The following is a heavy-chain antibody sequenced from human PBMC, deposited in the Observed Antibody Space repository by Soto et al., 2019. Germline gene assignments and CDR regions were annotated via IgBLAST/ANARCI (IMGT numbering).Heavy chain of an antibody. CDR3: VIDVPNDVYPYDY. D-gene: IGHD2-8*01. J-gene: IGHJ4*01. V-gene: IGHV3-30-3*01. Sequence: PGGSLRLSCAASEFTFNGYVMHWVRQAPGKGLEWVAAISYDGSNKYYAVPVEDRFTISRDDSESTLSLQMNNLKVEDTAVYYCVIDVPNDVYPYDYWGHGTLVTVSS. CDR1: EFTFNGYV. CDR2: ISYDGSNK.